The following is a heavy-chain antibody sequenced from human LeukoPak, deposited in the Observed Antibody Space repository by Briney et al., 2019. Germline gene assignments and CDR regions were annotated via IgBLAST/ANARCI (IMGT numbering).Heavy chain of an antibody. V-gene: IGHV1-8*03. CDR3: ARVRYTVGYCSSTSCYGPLDY. J-gene: IGHJ4*02. CDR1: GYTFTSYD. Sequence: GASVKVSFKASGYTFTSYDINWVRQATGQGLEWMGWMNPNSGNTGYAQKFQGRVTITRKTSISTAYMDLLKLRSEVAAVYYCARVRYTVGYCSSTSCYGPLDYWGQGTLVTVSS. D-gene: IGHD2-2*01. CDR2: MNPNSGNT.